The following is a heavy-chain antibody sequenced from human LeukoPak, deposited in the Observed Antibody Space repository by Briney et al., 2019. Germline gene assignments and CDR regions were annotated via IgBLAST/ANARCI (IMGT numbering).Heavy chain of an antibody. CDR2: IYSGGST. D-gene: IGHD5-18*01. CDR1: GFTFDDYA. CDR3: ASTLAPGYSYGWESHYYYYGMDV. V-gene: IGHV3-66*01. Sequence: GGSLRLSCAASGFTFDDYAMHWVRQAPGKGLEWVSVIYSGGSTYYADSVKGRFTISRDNSKNTLYLQMNSLRAEDTAVYYCASTLAPGYSYGWESHYYYYGMDVWGQGTTVTVSS. J-gene: IGHJ6*02.